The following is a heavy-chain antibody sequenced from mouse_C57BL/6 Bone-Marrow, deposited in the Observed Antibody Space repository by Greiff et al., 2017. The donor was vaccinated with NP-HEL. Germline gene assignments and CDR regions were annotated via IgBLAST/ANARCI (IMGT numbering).Heavy chain of an antibody. Sequence: VQLQQSGPGLVQPSQSLSLTCTVSGFSLTSYGVHWVRQSPGKGLEWLGVICRGGSTDYNAAFMSRLSITKDNAKGQVFFKMNSLQADDTAIYYCAKEEAYYYGSSYYAMDYWGQGTSVTVSS. CDR3: AKEEAYYYGSSYYAMDY. V-gene: IGHV2-5*01. D-gene: IGHD1-1*01. CDR2: ICRGGST. J-gene: IGHJ4*01. CDR1: GFSLTSYG.